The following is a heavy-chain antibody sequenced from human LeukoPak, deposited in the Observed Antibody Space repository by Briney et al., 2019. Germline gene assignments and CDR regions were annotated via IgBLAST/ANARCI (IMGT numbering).Heavy chain of an antibody. D-gene: IGHD6-6*01. V-gene: IGHV3-21*01. Sequence: GGSLRLSCAASGFTFSSYSMNWVRQAPGTGLEWVASISSSSSYIYYADSVKGRFTISRDNAKNSLYLQMNSLRAEDTAVYYCARDAIGTAIAARAYWGQGTLVTVSS. CDR2: ISSSSSYI. CDR1: GFTFSSYS. CDR3: ARDAIGTAIAARAY. J-gene: IGHJ4*02.